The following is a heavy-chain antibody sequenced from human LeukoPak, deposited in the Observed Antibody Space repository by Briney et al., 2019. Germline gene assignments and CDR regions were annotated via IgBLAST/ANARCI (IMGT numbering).Heavy chain of an antibody. CDR3: VRVGFTTSWSNFDY. D-gene: IGHD2-2*01. Sequence: GASVKVSCKAAGYNXPAYFMHWVRQAPGQGLEWMGRINPNGGDTNYAQKFQGRVTMASDTSISTAYMELNSLMSDDTAVYYCVRVGFTTSWSNFDYWGQGTLVTVSS. CDR1: GYNXPAYF. CDR2: INPNGGDT. V-gene: IGHV1-2*06. J-gene: IGHJ4*02.